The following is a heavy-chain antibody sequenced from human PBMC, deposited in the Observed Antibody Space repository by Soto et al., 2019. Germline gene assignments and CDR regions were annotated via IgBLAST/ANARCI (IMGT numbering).Heavy chain of an antibody. J-gene: IGHJ4*02. D-gene: IGHD2-2*01. Sequence: QVQLQESGPGLVKPSGTPSLTCAVSGGSISSSNWWSWVRQPPGKGLEWIGEIYHSGSTNYNPSRKSRGTISVDKSKHQFSLKLSSVTAADTAVYYCASLPATSDFDYWGQGTLVTVSS. V-gene: IGHV4-4*02. CDR3: ASLPATSDFDY. CDR1: GGSISSSNW. CDR2: IYHSGST.